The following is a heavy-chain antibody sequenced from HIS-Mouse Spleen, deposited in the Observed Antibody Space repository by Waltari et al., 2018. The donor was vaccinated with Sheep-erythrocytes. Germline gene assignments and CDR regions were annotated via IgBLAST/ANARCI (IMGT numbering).Heavy chain of an antibody. CDR1: GFTFIDYA. CDR3: ARVASGATFDY. Sequence: EVQLVESGGGLVQPGRSLRLSCAASGFTFIDYALHWVRQAPGKGLEWVSSISSSSSYIYYADSVKGRFTISRDNAKNSLYLQMNSLRAEDTAVYYCARVASGATFDYWGQGTLVTVSS. D-gene: IGHD1-26*01. CDR2: ISSSSSYI. V-gene: IGHV3-21*01. J-gene: IGHJ4*02.